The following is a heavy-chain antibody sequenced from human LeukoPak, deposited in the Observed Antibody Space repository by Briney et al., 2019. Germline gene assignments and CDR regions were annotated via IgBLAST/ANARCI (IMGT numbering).Heavy chain of an antibody. CDR1: RFTFSSYA. V-gene: IGHV3-23*01. CDR2: VSGSGGST. D-gene: IGHD5-18*01. Sequence: PGGSLRLSCAASRFTFSSYAMSWVRQAPGKGLEWISSVSGSGGSTDYADSVKGRFTISRDNSKNSLYLQMNSLRAEDTAVYYCAKDSRFTYDGAFDIWGQGIMVTVSS. J-gene: IGHJ3*02. CDR3: AKDSRFTYDGAFDI.